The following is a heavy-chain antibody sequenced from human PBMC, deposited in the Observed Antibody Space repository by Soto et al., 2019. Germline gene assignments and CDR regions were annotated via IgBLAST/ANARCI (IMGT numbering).Heavy chain of an antibody. CDR3: ARDRANYYDSSGYYFDY. CDR2: IIPIFGTA. J-gene: IGHJ4*02. D-gene: IGHD3-22*01. CDR1: GGTFSSYA. V-gene: IGHV1-69*13. Sequence: SVKVSCKASGGTFSSYAISWVRQAPGQGLEWMGGIIPIFGTANYAQKFQGRVTITADESTSTAYMGLSSLRSEDTAVYYCARDRANYYDSSGYYFDYWGQGTLVTVSS.